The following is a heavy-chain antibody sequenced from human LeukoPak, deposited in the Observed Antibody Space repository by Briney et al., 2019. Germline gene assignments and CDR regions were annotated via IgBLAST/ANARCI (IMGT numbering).Heavy chain of an antibody. CDR2: IKSKTDGGTT. J-gene: IGHJ4*02. V-gene: IGHV3-15*01. D-gene: IGHD6-19*01. CDR1: GFTFSAFW. Sequence: PGGSLRLSCAASGFTFSAFWMTWLRQAPGKGLEWVGRIKSKTDGGTTDYAAPVKGRFTISRDDSKNTLYLQMNSLKTEDTAVYYCTTAGLIAVADNLDYWGQGTLVTVSS. CDR3: TTAGLIAVADNLDY.